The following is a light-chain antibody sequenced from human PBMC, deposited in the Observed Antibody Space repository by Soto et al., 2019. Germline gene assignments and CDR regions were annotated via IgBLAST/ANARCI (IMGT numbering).Light chain of an antibody. J-gene: IGKJ4*01. CDR1: QSVSSSY. CDR3: QQYGSSPPLT. CDR2: GAS. Sequence: EIVLTQSPGTLSLSPGERATLSCRASQSVSSSYLAWYQQKPGQAPRLLIYGASSRATGIPDRFSGSGSGTDFTLTISRLEPXXXXVYYCQQYGSSPPLTFGGGTKVEIK. V-gene: IGKV3-20*01.